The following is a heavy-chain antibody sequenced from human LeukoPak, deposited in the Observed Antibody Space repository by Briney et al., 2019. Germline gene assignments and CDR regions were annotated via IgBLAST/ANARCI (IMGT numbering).Heavy chain of an antibody. Sequence: SETLSLTCTVSGGSISSYYWSWIRQPAGKGLEWIGRIYTSGSTNYNPSLKSRVTMSVDTSKNQFSLNLNSVTAADTAVYYCATVVVNWNYLNYWGRGVLVTVSS. D-gene: IGHD1-7*01. J-gene: IGHJ4*02. CDR2: IYTSGST. CDR1: GGSISSYY. V-gene: IGHV4-4*07. CDR3: ATVVVNWNYLNY.